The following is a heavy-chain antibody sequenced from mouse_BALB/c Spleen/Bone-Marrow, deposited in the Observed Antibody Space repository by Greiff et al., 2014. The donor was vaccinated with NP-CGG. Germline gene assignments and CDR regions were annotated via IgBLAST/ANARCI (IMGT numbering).Heavy chain of an antibody. Sequence: VQLQESGAELARPGTPVKVSCKASGYAFTNYLIEWVKQRPGQGLEWIGVINPGSGGTNYNEKFKGKATLTADKSSSTAYMQLSSLTSDDSAVYFCARRDYSFAYWGQGTLVTVSA. CDR3: ARRDYSFAY. V-gene: IGHV1-54*01. CDR1: GYAFTNYL. J-gene: IGHJ3*01. D-gene: IGHD2-13*01. CDR2: INPGSGGT.